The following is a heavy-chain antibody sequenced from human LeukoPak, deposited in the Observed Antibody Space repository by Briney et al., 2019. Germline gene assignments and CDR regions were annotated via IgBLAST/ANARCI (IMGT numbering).Heavy chain of an antibody. V-gene: IGHV3-23*01. CDR2: ISGSGGST. J-gene: IGHJ3*02. CDR1: GVTISSYA. Sequence: GGSLRLSCAASGVTISSYAVSWVRQAPGKGLEWVSAISGSGGSTYYANSVKGRFTISRDNSKNTLYLQMNSLGAEDTAVYYCAKGYDILTGYSPSAFDIWGQGTMVTVSS. CDR3: AKGYDILTGYSPSAFDI. D-gene: IGHD3-9*01.